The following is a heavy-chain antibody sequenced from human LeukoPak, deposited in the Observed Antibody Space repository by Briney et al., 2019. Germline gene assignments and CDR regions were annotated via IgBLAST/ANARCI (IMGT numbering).Heavy chain of an antibody. D-gene: IGHD3-10*01. CDR1: GLPVSSNY. CDR2: IYSGGST. Sequence: PGGSLRLFCASSGLPVSSNYMSWVRQAPGKGLEWVSVIYSGGSTYYADSVKGRFTISRDNSKNTLYLQMNSLRAEDTAVYYCARSMVRGVCQNWGQGTLVTVSS. CDR3: ARSMVRGVCQN. J-gene: IGHJ4*02. V-gene: IGHV3-53*01.